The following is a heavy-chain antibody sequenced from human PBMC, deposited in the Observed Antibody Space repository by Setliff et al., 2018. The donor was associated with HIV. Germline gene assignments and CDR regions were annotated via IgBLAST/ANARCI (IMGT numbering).Heavy chain of an antibody. CDR2: IYHSGST. D-gene: IGHD3-10*01. V-gene: IGHV4-4*02. Sequence: SETLSLTCAVSGGSISSSNWWSWVRQPPGKGLAWIGEIYHSGSTNYNPSLKSRVTISVDKSKNQFSLKLSSVTAADTAVYYCARVRIHYYGSGSRYYFDYWGQGTLVTVSS. CDR1: GGSISSSNW. J-gene: IGHJ4*02. CDR3: ARVRIHYYGSGSRYYFDY.